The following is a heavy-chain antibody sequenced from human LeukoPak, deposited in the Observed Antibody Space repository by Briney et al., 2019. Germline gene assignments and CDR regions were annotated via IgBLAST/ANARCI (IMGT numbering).Heavy chain of an antibody. Sequence: PGGSLRLSCAASGFTFSSYSMNWVRQAPGKGLEWVSSIISYIYYADSVKGRFTISRDNTKNSLYLQMNSLRAEDTAVYYCARGGRSRDYWGQGTLVTVSS. V-gene: IGHV3-21*01. CDR3: ARGGRSRDY. J-gene: IGHJ4*02. CDR2: IISYI. CDR1: GFTFSSYS. D-gene: IGHD1-26*01.